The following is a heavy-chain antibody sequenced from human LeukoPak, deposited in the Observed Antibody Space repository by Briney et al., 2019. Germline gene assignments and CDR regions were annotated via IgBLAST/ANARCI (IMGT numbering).Heavy chain of an antibody. CDR1: GYTFSDYY. Sequence: ASVKVSCKASGYTFSDYYIHWVRQAPGQGLEWMGWINPNSGGTNFVQKFQGRVTVTRDTSISTVYMELSRLRSDDTAVYYCARDPSYSSGWGSFDYWGQGTPVTVSS. D-gene: IGHD6-19*01. J-gene: IGHJ4*02. CDR2: INPNSGGT. CDR3: ARDPSYSSGWGSFDY. V-gene: IGHV1-2*02.